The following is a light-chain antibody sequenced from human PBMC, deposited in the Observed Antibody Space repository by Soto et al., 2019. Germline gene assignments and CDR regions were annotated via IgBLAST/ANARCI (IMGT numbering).Light chain of an antibody. V-gene: IGKV3-20*01. CDR2: GAS. CDR3: QQYGSSPWT. CDR1: QSVSSN. J-gene: IGKJ1*01. Sequence: AFTQSPSTLSLSLGERATLSRRASQSVSSNLAWYQQKPGQAPRLLIYGASNRATGIPDRISGSGSGTDFTLTISRLEPEDCAVYCCQQYGSSPWTFGQGTKVDIK.